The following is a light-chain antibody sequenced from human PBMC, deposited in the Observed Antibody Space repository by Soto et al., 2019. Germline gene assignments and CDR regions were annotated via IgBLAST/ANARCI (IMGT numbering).Light chain of an antibody. Sequence: EIVMTQSPVTLSVSPGERATLSCRASQSVSSNLAWYQQKPGQAPRLLIYGASTRSTGIPARFSGSESGTEFTLTISSLQSEDFAVYYCQQYNDWRTFGQGTKLEIK. V-gene: IGKV3-15*01. CDR2: GAS. J-gene: IGKJ2*01. CDR3: QQYNDWRT. CDR1: QSVSSN.